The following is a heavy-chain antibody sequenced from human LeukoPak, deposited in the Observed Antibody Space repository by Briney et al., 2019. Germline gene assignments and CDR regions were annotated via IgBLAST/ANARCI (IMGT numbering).Heavy chain of an antibody. V-gene: IGHV4-34*01. Sequence: SETLSLTCAVYGGSFSGYYWSWIRQPPGKGLEWIGEINHSGSTNYNPSLKSRVTISVDTSKSQFSLKLSSVTAADTAVYYCARGQVGRFSSSTSCSLFDYWGQGTLVTVSS. CDR3: ARGQVGRFSSSTSCSLFDY. CDR2: INHSGST. CDR1: GGSFSGYY. J-gene: IGHJ4*02. D-gene: IGHD2-2*01.